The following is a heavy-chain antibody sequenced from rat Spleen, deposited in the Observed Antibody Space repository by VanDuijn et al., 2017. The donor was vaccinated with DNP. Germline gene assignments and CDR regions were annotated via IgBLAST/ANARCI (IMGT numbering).Heavy chain of an antibody. CDR1: GFTFSDYA. Sequence: EVQLVESGGGLVQPGNSLKLSCAASGFTFSDYAMAWVRQSPKKGPEWVASISYDGRKTNYRDSVKGRLTISRDNAMSSLYLQMDSLRSEDTATYYCTTDAAYWGQGTLVTVSS. CDR2: ISYDGRKT. CDR3: TTDAAY. V-gene: IGHV5S10*01. J-gene: IGHJ3*01.